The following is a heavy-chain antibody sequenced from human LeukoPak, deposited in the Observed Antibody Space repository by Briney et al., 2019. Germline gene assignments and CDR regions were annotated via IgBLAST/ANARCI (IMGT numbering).Heavy chain of an antibody. D-gene: IGHD5-24*01. V-gene: IGHV4-39*01. CDR2: NYYSGSTT. CDR1: GGSISSSSYY. J-gene: IGHJ4*02. Sequence: SETLSLTCTVSGGSISSSSYYWGWIRQPPGKGLGWIGINYYSGSTTYYNPSLKSRVTISVDTSKNQFSLKLSSVTAADTAVYYCARHGLTWRWLQGDKSTIPWYFDYWGRGTLVTVSS. CDR3: ARHGLTWRWLQGDKSTIPWYFDY.